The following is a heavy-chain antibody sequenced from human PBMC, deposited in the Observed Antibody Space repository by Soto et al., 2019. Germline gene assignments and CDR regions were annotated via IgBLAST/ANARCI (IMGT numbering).Heavy chain of an antibody. Sequence: GGSLRLSCAASGFTFSRYGMHWVRQAPGKGLEWVAVISYDGSNKYYADSVKGRFTISRDNSKNTLYLQMNSLRAEDTALYYCAEDVTNIVVVVAATVDYWGQGTLVTV. CDR1: GFTFSRYG. CDR2: ISYDGSNK. J-gene: IGHJ4*02. CDR3: AEDVTNIVVVVAATVDY. V-gene: IGHV3-30*18. D-gene: IGHD2-15*01.